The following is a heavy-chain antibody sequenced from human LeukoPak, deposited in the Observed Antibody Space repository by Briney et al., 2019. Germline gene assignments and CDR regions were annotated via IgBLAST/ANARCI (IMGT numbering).Heavy chain of an antibody. CDR2: INPNSGGT. CDR3: ARDKTQSPLDYYYMVV. D-gene: IGHD4-11*01. Sequence: ASVKVSCKASGYTFTGYYMHWVRQAPGQGLEWMGWINPNSGGTNYAQKFQGRVTMTRDTSISTAYMELSRLRSDDTAVYYCARDKTQSPLDYYYMVVWGKGATVTVSS. J-gene: IGHJ6*03. CDR1: GYTFTGYY. V-gene: IGHV1-2*02.